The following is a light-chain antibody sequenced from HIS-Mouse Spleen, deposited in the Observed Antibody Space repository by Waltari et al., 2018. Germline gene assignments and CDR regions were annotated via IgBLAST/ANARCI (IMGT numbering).Light chain of an antibody. CDR3: YSTDSSGNHRV. J-gene: IGLJ2*01. CDR2: EDS. CDR1: ASQKKY. Sequence: SYDLTQPPSQSVSPGQTARITCSGDASQKKYAYWYQQKSGQAPVLVIYEDSKRPSGIPERFSGSSSGTMATLTISGAQVEDEADYYCYSTDSSGNHRVFGGGTKLTVL. V-gene: IGLV3-10*01.